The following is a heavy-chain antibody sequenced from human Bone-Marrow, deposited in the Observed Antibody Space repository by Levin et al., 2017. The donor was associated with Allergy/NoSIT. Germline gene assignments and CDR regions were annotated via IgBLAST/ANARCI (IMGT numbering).Heavy chain of an antibody. V-gene: IGHV2-5*02. CDR3: AHSLSGYDSYDY. CDR2: IYGDDDK. D-gene: IGHD5-12*01. CDR1: GFSVTTSTGG. Sequence: SGPTLVKPTQTLTLTCTFSGFSVTTSTGGVGWIRQPPGGALEWLAVIYGDDDKRYSPSLKTRLTIIKDASKNQVVLTVINMDPVDTATYHGAHSLSGYDSYDYWGPGTLVTVSS. J-gene: IGHJ4*02.